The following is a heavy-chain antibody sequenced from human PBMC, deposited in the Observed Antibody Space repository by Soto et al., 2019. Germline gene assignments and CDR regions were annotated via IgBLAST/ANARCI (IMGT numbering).Heavy chain of an antibody. Sequence: ASVKVSCKASGYIFTAYSMHWVRQAPGQGLEWMGVVNPSGGSTNYAQKFQGRITMTRDTSTSTVYMDLSSLTPEDTAVYYCAREENCSDGICYSEYFQRWGQGTLVTVSS. CDR2: VNPSGGST. CDR3: AREENCSDGICYSEYFQR. D-gene: IGHD2-15*01. J-gene: IGHJ1*01. V-gene: IGHV1-46*01. CDR1: GYIFTAYS.